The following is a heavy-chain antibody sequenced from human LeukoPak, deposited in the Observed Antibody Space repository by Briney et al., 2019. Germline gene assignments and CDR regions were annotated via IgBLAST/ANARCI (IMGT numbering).Heavy chain of an antibody. V-gene: IGHV3-23*01. D-gene: IGHD6-13*01. J-gene: IGHJ6*03. CDR3: AKGVQQLVTYYYYMDV. CDR1: GFTFSSYA. CDR2: ISGSGGST. Sequence: PGGSLRLSCAASGFTFSSYAMSWVRQAPGKGLEWVSAISGSGGSTYYADSVKGRFTISRDNSKNTLYLQMNSLRAEDTAVYCCAKGVQQLVTYYYYMDVWGKGTTVTVSS.